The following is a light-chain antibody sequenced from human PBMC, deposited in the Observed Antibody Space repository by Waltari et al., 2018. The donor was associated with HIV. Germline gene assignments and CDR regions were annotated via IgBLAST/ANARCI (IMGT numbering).Light chain of an antibody. V-gene: IGLV1-47*01. CDR3: AAWDENLSGRVV. CDR2: RNN. J-gene: IGLJ2*01. Sequence: QSVLTKPPSASGTPGQRVTISCSGSSSNIGTNYISWYQQIPITAPKLLIYRNNQRPSGVPDRFSGSKSGTSVFLAISGLRSEDEADYYCAAWDENLSGRVVFGGGTKLTVL. CDR1: SSNIGTNY.